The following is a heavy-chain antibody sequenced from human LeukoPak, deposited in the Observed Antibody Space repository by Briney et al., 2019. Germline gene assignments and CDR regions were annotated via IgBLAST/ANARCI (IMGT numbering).Heavy chain of an antibody. CDR3: ARGIFYGGRNQYIWLDL. D-gene: IGHD4-23*01. CDR2: VSHSGSS. J-gene: IGHJ5*02. CDR1: GGPFSGFF. V-gene: IGHV4-34*01. Sequence: PSETLSLTCAVYGGPFSGFFWSWIRQAPWKGLAWIGEVSHSGSSNYNPSLKSPINISLDTSTSQFSLSLTSATAADTAVYYCARGIFYGGRNQYIWLDLWGQGTLVTVSS.